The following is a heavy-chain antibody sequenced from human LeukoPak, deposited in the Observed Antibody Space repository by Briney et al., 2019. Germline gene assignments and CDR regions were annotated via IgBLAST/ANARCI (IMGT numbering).Heavy chain of an antibody. J-gene: IGHJ6*03. Sequence: SCKASGYTFTDFYMHWVRQAPGKGLEWVAFIRYDGSNKYYADSVKGRFTISRDNSKNTLYLQMNSLRAEDTAVYYCAKAHILTGYYRDYYYYMDVWGKGTTVTISS. D-gene: IGHD3-9*01. CDR3: AKAHILTGYYRDYYYYMDV. CDR1: GYTFTDFY. CDR2: IRYDGSNK. V-gene: IGHV3-30*02.